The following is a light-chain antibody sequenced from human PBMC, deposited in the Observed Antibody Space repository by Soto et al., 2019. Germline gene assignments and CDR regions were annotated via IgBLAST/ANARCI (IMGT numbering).Light chain of an antibody. CDR2: VAS. CDR3: QQYNVWPLT. Sequence: EIVMTPSPATLSVSPGERATLSCRASQSVSNNLAWYQQKPGQTPKLLIYVASTRATGIPARFSGSGSGTEFTLTISSLKSEDFAVYYCQQYNVWPLTFGGGTKVEFK. CDR1: QSVSNN. V-gene: IGKV3-15*01. J-gene: IGKJ4*01.